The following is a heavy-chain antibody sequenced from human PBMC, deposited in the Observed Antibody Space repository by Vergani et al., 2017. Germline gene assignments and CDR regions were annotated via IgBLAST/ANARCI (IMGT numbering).Heavy chain of an antibody. CDR2: IYTSGAT. D-gene: IGHD4-11*01. Sequence: QVQLQESGPGLVKPSQTLSLTCTVSGGSFSTGGQSWTWLRQSAGKGLEWIGRIYTSGATNYNPSLRSRAIMSVDTSKNQFSLKLSSVTAADTAVYYCARGSRIYDYSNYGWFDPWGQGTLVTVSS. V-gene: IGHV4-61*02. CDR1: GGSFSTGGQS. CDR3: ARGSRIYDYSNYGWFDP. J-gene: IGHJ5*02.